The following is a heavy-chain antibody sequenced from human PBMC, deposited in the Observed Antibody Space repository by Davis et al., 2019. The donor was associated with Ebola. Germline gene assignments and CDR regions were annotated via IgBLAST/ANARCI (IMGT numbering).Heavy chain of an antibody. CDR3: ARRGTSSWYAGWFDP. J-gene: IGHJ5*02. D-gene: IGHD6-13*01. V-gene: IGHV1-18*01. CDR2: ISAYNGKT. Sequence: AASVKVSCKASGYTFNLYGITWVRQAPGQGLEWMGWISAYNGKTNYAQNFQDRVTMTTDTSTTTAYMELSSLRSEDTAMYYCARRGTSSWYAGWFDPWGQGTLVTVSS. CDR1: GYTFNLYG.